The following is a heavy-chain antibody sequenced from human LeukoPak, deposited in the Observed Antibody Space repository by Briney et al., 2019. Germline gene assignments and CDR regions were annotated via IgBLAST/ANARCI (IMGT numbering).Heavy chain of an antibody. CDR1: GGSFSGYY. D-gene: IGHD6-19*01. Sequence: PSETLSLTCAVYGGSFSGYYWSWIRLPPGKGLEWIGEINHSGSTNYNPSLKSRVTISVDTSKNQFSLKLSSVTAADTAVYYCARSIAVAGTGDYWGQGTLVTVSS. CDR2: INHSGST. J-gene: IGHJ4*02. V-gene: IGHV4-34*01. CDR3: ARSIAVAGTGDY.